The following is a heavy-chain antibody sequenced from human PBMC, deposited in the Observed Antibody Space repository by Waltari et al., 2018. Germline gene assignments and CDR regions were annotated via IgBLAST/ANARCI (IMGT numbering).Heavy chain of an antibody. J-gene: IGHJ4*02. Sequence: QLQLQESGPGLVKPSETLSLTCTVSGGSISSSSYYWGWIRQPPGKGLEWIGSIYYSGSTYYNPSLKSRVTISVDTSKNQFSLKLSSVTAADTAVYYCARWGIAAAGSSFDYWGQGTLVTVSS. V-gene: IGHV4-39*01. CDR2: IYYSGST. D-gene: IGHD6-13*01. CDR3: ARWGIAAAGSSFDY. CDR1: GGSISSSSYY.